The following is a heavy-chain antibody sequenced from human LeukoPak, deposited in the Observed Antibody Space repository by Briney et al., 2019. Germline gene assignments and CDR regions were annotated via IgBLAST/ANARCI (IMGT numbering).Heavy chain of an antibody. CDR2: IYTSGST. CDR3: ARGRRRGHSSGWYERRFDP. D-gene: IGHD6-19*01. Sequence: SETLSLTCTVSGGSISSYYWSWIRQPAGKGLEWIGRIYTSGSTNYNASLKSRVSMSVDTSKNQFSLKLSSVTAADTAVYYCARGRRRGHSSGWYERRFDPWGQGTLVTVSS. CDR1: GGSISSYY. J-gene: IGHJ5*02. V-gene: IGHV4-4*07.